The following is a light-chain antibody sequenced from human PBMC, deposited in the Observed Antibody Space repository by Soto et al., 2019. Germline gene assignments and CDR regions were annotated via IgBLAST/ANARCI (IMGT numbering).Light chain of an antibody. J-gene: IGKJ1*01. CDR2: DTS. Sequence: DIVLTQSPATLCLSPGERATLYCGASQRVSGGFLAWYQQKPGLAPRLILYDTSFRATGIPDRFSGSGSGTDFTLTISRLEPEDFAVYYCQQYGSSGTFGQGTKVE. CDR3: QQYGSSGT. V-gene: IGKV3D-20*01. CDR1: QRVSGGF.